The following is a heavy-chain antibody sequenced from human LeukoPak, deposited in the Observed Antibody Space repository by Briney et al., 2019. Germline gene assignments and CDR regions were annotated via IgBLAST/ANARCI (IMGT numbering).Heavy chain of an antibody. J-gene: IGHJ3*02. V-gene: IGHV3-48*04. CDR3: VRGVSISSSWYNDI. D-gene: IGHD6-13*01. CDR2: ISGGGSTT. CDR1: GFTFSSYG. Sequence: GGSLRLSCAASGFTFSSYGMHWVRQAPGKGLEWVSYISGGGSTTYYADSVKGRFTISRDNAKNSLYLQMNSLRAEDTAVYYCVRGVSISSSWYNDIWGQGTMVTVSS.